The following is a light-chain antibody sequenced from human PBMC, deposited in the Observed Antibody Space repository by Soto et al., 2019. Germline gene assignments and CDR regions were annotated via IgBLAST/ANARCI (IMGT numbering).Light chain of an antibody. J-gene: IGKJ1*01. V-gene: IGKV1-5*03. CDR1: QSISSW. CDR3: KQYNSYPWT. CDR2: KAY. Sequence: DIQMTQSPSTLSASVGDRVTITCRASQSISSWLAWYQQKPGKAPKLLIYKAYSLESGVPSRFSGSGSGTEFTLTIRSLQPDDFATYYCKQYNSYPWTFGQGTKVDNK.